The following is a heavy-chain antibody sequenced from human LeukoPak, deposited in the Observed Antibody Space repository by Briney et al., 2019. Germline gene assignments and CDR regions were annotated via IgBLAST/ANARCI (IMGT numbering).Heavy chain of an antibody. J-gene: IGHJ3*02. CDR1: GGFISSNNW. D-gene: IGHD3-22*01. CDR3: ARLQRITMNAFDI. Sequence: PSGTLSLTCAVSGGFISSNNWWSWVRQPPGKGLEWIGEIYHSGSTNYNPSLKSRVTISVDKPKNQFSLKLTSVTAADTAVYYCARLQRITMNAFDIWGQGTMVTVSS. V-gene: IGHV4-4*02. CDR2: IYHSGST.